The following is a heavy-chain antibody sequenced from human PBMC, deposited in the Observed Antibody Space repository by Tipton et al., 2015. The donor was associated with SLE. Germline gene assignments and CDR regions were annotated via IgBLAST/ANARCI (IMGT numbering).Heavy chain of an antibody. D-gene: IGHD4-23*01. CDR2: VSPFHGDT. V-gene: IGHV1-18*01. CDR3: ARTDGGNPHYYVGV. CDR1: GYTFISYE. J-gene: IGHJ4*02. Sequence: QSGAEVKKSGAAVKVSCKASGYTFISYEISWIRQTPGQGLEWMGWVSPFHGDTKFAQKFQGRVSMTTDTFSSTAYLEVRNLRSDATAVYFCARTDGGNPHYYVGVWGQGTLVTVSS.